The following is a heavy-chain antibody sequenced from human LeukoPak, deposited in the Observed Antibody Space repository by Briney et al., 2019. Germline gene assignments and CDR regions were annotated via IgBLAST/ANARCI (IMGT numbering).Heavy chain of an antibody. Sequence: GESLKISCKGSGYSFISYWIGWVRQMPGKGLEWMGIIYPGDSDTRYSPSFQGQVTISADKSISTAYLQWSSLKASDTAMYYCARQTYYYDSSGYFLFDYWGQGTLVTVSS. J-gene: IGHJ4*02. V-gene: IGHV5-51*01. D-gene: IGHD3-22*01. CDR2: IYPGDSDT. CDR3: ARQTYYYDSSGYFLFDY. CDR1: GYSFISYW.